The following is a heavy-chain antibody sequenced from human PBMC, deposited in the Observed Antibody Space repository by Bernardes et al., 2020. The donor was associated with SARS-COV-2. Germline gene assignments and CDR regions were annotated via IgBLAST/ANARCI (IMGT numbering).Heavy chain of an antibody. Sequence: SETLSLTCNVSGGSISSYYWSWIRQPPGKGLEWIGYIYYSGSTNYNPSLKSRVTISVDTSKNQFSLKLSSVTAADTAVYYCARAAGYGYYYYYYYGMDVWGQGTTVTVSS. D-gene: IGHD5-18*01. V-gene: IGHV4-59*01. CDR1: GGSISSYY. J-gene: IGHJ6*02. CDR3: ARAAGYGYYYYYYYGMDV. CDR2: IYYSGST.